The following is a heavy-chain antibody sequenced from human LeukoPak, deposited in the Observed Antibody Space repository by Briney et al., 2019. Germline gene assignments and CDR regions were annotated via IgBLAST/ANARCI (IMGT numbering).Heavy chain of an antibody. V-gene: IGHV3-30*01. CDR2: ISYDGGNT. CDR1: GFTFSSYA. D-gene: IGHD3-10*01. J-gene: IGHJ4*02. CDR3: ARDSTYYYGSGSSGPHYFDY. Sequence: PGGSLRLSCAASGFTFSSYAMHWVRQAPGKGLEWVAVISYDGGNTYYADSVKGRFTISRDNSKSTLYLQLHSLSAEDTAVYYCARDSTYYYGSGSSGPHYFDYWGQGTLVTVSS.